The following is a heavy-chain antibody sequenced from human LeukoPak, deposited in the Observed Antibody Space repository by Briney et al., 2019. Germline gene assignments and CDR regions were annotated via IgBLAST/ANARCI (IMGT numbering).Heavy chain of an antibody. D-gene: IGHD3-3*01. CDR3: ARGSGKIFDY. Sequence: SETLSLTCTVSGGSISSYYWSWIRQPPGKGLEWIGYIYHSGSTNYNPSLKSRVTISVDTSKNQFSLKLSSVTAADTAVYYCARGSGKIFDYWGQGTLVTVSS. CDR1: GGSISSYY. V-gene: IGHV4-59*01. CDR2: IYHSGST. J-gene: IGHJ4*02.